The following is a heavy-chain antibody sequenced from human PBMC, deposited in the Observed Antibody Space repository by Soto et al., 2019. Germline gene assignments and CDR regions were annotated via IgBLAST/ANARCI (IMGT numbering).Heavy chain of an antibody. CDR2: INIYSGDA. CDR1: GYTFTSYG. Sequence: QVRLEQSGPEVKKTGASVKVSCKASGYTFTSYGISWVRQAPGQGLEWMGWINIYSGDANYAQSLQDRITMTRDTSTNTVYMEMMTLRSDDTAVYYCARALSYYDNIGLAYWGQGTLVTVSS. CDR3: ARALSYYDNIGLAY. V-gene: IGHV1-18*01. D-gene: IGHD3-22*01. J-gene: IGHJ4*02.